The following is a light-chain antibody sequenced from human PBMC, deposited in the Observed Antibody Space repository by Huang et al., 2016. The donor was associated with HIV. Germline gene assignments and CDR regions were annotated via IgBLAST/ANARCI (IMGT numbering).Light chain of an antibody. CDR3: HQYNNWLLS. CDR2: GSS. Sequence: IVMTQSPATLSVSPGERVTLSCRANRSVSTNLAWYQQRPGHAPRLLIYGSSTRAPGIPGRFSGSGYGTDFSLTISSLQSEDFALYYWHQYNNWLLSFGGGTRVDI. CDR1: RSVSTN. J-gene: IGKJ4*01. V-gene: IGKV3-15*01.